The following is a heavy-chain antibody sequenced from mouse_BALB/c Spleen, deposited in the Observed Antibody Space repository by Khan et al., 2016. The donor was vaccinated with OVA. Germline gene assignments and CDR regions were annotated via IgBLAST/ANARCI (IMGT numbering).Heavy chain of an antibody. D-gene: IGHD2-4*01. V-gene: IGHV3-2*02. CDR2: ISYSGNT. Sequence: VQLKESGPGLVKPSQSLSLTCTVTGYSITSEFAWNWIRQFPGNKLELMGYISYSGNTRYNPSLKSLISITLDTSRNQFFLQLNSVTTEDTATKYCARKDYYDYDRFAYWGQGTLVTVSA. CDR1: GYSITSEFA. CDR3: ARKDYYDYDRFAY. J-gene: IGHJ3*01.